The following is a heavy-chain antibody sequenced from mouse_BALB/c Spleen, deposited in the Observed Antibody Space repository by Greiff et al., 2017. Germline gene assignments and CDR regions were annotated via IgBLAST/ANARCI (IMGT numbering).Heavy chain of an antibody. CDR3: ARTLISTPWFAY. Sequence: VMLVESGPGLVAPSQSLSITCTVSGFSLSRYSVHWVRQPPGKGLEWLGMIWGGGSTDYNSALKSRLSISKDNSKSQVFLKMNSLQTDDTAMYYCARTLISTPWFAYWGQGTLVTVSA. CDR2: IWGGGST. V-gene: IGHV2-6-4*01. J-gene: IGHJ3*01. D-gene: IGHD1-2*01. CDR1: GFSLSRYS.